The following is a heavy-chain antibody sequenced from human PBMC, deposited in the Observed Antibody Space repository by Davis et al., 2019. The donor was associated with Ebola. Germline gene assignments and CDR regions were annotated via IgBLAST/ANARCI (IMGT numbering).Heavy chain of an antibody. D-gene: IGHD1-26*01. J-gene: IGHJ4*02. Sequence: PGGPLRLPCAAPGFTFSGSAMHWVRQASGKGLEWVGRIRSKANSYATAYAASVKSRFTISRDDSKNTAYLQMNSLKTEDTAVYYCTSTLGALDYWGQGTLVTVSS. V-gene: IGHV3-73*01. CDR3: TSTLGALDY. CDR1: GFTFSGSA. CDR2: IRSKANSYAT.